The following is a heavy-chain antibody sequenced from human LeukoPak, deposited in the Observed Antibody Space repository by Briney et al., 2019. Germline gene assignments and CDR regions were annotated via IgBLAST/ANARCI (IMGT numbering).Heavy chain of an antibody. CDR2: ISAYNGNT. J-gene: IGHJ3*02. Sequence: ASVKVSCKASGGTFSSYAISWVRQAPGQGLEWMGWISAYNGNTRFARKLQGRVSMTTDTSTTTAYMELRSLTSDDTATYYCARDSTLCRGTNCYQNDPFDIWGQGTMVTVSS. CDR1: GGTFSSYA. CDR3: ARDSTLCRGTNCYQNDPFDI. D-gene: IGHD2-2*01. V-gene: IGHV1-18*01.